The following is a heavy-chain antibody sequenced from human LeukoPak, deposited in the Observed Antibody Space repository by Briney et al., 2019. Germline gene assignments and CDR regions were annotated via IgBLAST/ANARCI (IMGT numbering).Heavy chain of an antibody. J-gene: IGHJ4*02. CDR3: ARLVSGRRYYDSSGYGFSPY. D-gene: IGHD3-22*01. CDR2: IYYSGST. Sequence: SETLSLTCAVYGGSFSGYYWSWIRQPPGKGLEWIGSIYYSGSTYYNPSLKSRVTISVDTSKNQFSLKLSSVTAADTAVYYCARLVSGRRYYDSSGYGFSPYWGQGTLVTVSS. CDR1: GGSFSGYY. V-gene: IGHV4-34*01.